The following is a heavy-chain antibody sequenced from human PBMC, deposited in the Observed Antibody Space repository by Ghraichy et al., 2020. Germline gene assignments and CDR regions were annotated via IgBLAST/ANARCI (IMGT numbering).Heavy chain of an antibody. D-gene: IGHD2-8*01. V-gene: IGHV3-43*01. CDR2: ISWDGGST. CDR1: GFTFDDYT. J-gene: IGHJ5*02. Sequence: LTCAASGFTFDDYTMHWVRQAPGKGLEWVSLISWDGGSTYYADSVKGRFTISRDNSKNSLYLQMNSLRTEDTALYYCAKGAPRARVFWFDPWGQGTLVTVSS. CDR3: AKGAPRARVFWFDP.